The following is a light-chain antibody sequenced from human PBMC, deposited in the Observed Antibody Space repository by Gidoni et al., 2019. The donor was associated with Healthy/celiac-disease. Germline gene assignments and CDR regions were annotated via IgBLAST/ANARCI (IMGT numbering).Light chain of an antibody. V-gene: IGLV2-14*03. J-gene: IGLJ1*01. CDR1: SSDVGGYNY. CDR2: DVS. Sequence: QSALTQPASVSRSPGQSLTISCTGTSSDVGGYNYVSWYQQHPGKAPKLMIYDVSNRPSGVSNRFSGSKSGNTASLTISGLQAEDEADYYCSSYTSSSTLLYVFGTGTKVTVL. CDR3: SSYTSSSTLLYV.